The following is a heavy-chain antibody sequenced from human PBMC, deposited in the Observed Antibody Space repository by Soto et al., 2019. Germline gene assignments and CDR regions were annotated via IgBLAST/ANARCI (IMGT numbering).Heavy chain of an antibody. Sequence: PGGSLRLSCAASGFTFSGYVMHWVRQSPGKGLEWVAVIWYDGSNKYYADSVKGRFTISRDNSKNTLYLQMNSLRAEDTAVYYCARGVDTAMVSPLDYWGQGTLVTVSS. J-gene: IGHJ4*02. CDR2: IWYDGSNK. D-gene: IGHD5-18*01. CDR1: GFTFSGYV. CDR3: ARGVDTAMVSPLDY. V-gene: IGHV3-33*01.